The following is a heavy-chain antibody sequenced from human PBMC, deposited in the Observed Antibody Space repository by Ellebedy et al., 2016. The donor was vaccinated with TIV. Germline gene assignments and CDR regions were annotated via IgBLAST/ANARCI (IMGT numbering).Heavy chain of an antibody. J-gene: IGHJ4*03. V-gene: IGHV3-9*01. CDR3: TKWLIRGGTSYFSYFDS. CDR1: GFTFDDYA. CDR2: ISWNSGAI. Sequence: SLKISCAASGFTFDDYAMHWVRQAPGKGLEWVSSISWNSGAIGYADSVKGRFTTSRDNAKNSLYLQMNSLGLEGTALYYCTKWLIRGGTSYFSYFDSWGLGTLVTVSS. D-gene: IGHD1-26*01.